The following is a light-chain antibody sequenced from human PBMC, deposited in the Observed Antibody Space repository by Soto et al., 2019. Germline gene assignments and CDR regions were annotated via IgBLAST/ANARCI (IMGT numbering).Light chain of an antibody. CDR2: GNS. CDR1: SSNIGAGYE. J-gene: IGLJ3*02. Sequence: QSVLTQPPSVSGAPGQRVTISFTGSSSNIGAGYEVHWYQQLPGTAPKLLIYGNSNRPSGVPDRFSGSKSGTSASLAITGLQAEDEADYYCQSFDSSLSGWVFGGGTKVTVL. V-gene: IGLV1-40*01. CDR3: QSFDSSLSGWV.